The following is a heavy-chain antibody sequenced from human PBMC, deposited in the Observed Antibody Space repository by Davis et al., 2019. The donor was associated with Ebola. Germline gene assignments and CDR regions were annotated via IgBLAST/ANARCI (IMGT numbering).Heavy chain of an antibody. CDR3: SDRGSSV. V-gene: IGHV4-59*03. Sequence: PSETLSLTCTVSGVSISRHYWSWIRQPPGKRLEWIGSIYYTGNAYYNSSLASRATISVDTSKNQFSLKLTSVTAADTAMYYCSDRGSSVWGQGTLVTVSS. D-gene: IGHD3-10*01. J-gene: IGHJ4*02. CDR1: GVSISRHY. CDR2: IYYTGNA.